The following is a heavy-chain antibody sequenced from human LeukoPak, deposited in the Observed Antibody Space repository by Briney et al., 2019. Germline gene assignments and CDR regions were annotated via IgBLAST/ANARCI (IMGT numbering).Heavy chain of an antibody. CDR2: INPNSGGT. CDR3: ARDYVEMSTIRDFGY. CDR1: GYTFTDYY. D-gene: IGHD5-24*01. Sequence: ASVKVSCKASGYTFTDYYMHWVRQAPGQGLGWMGWINPNSGGTNYAQKFQGRVTVTSDTSDSTAYMELSRLTSDDTAVYFCARDYVEMSTIRDFGYWGQGTLVTVSS. J-gene: IGHJ4*02. V-gene: IGHV1-2*02.